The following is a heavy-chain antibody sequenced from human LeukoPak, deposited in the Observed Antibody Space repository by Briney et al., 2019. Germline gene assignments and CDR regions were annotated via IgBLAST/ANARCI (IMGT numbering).Heavy chain of an antibody. V-gene: IGHV4-61*01. CDR1: GDSVSSNSAA. D-gene: IGHD4-17*01. CDR3: ARDNGYGDYLSGIDP. J-gene: IGHJ5*02. CDR2: IYYSGST. Sequence: SQTLSLTCAISGDSVSSNSAAWSWIRQPPGKGLEWIGYIYYSGSTNYNPSLKSRVTISVDTSKNQFSLKLSSVTAADTAVYYCARDNGYGDYLSGIDPWGQGTLVTVSS.